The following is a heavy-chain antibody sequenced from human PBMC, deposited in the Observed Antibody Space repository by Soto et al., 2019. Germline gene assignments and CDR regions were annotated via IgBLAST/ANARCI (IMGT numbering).Heavy chain of an antibody. CDR2: IKHDGNEK. J-gene: IGHJ6*02. Sequence: GGSLRLSCAATGFMFGTYWMGWVRQAPGKGLEWVANIKHDGNEKYYADSVKGRFTVSRDNVKNFLHLQMSSLRGDDTGAYFCVRATLSWGHYYFRGLDVWGQGTTVTVSS. V-gene: IGHV3-7*01. CDR1: GFMFGTYW. D-gene: IGHD3-22*01. CDR3: VRATLSWGHYYFRGLDV.